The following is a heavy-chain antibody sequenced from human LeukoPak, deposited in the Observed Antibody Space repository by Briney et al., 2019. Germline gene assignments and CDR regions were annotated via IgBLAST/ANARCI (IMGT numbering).Heavy chain of an antibody. J-gene: IGHJ6*03. V-gene: IGHV3-23*01. Sequence: PGGSLRLSCEASGFTFSTYWMSWVRQAPGKGPEWVSAISGSGGSTYYADSVKGRFTISRDNSKNTLYLQMNSLRAEDTAVYYCAKVGGFSGSGSYYFNYYYYMDVWGKGTTVTISS. D-gene: IGHD3-10*01. CDR1: GFTFSTYW. CDR3: AKVGGFSGSGSYYFNYYYYMDV. CDR2: ISGSGGST.